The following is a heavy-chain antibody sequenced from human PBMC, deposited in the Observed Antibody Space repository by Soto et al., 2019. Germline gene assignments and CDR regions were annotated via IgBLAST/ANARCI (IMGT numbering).Heavy chain of an antibody. CDR3: AKDNPREGYYYYYGMDV. D-gene: IGHD6-13*01. J-gene: IGHJ6*02. Sequence: PGGSLRLSCAASGFTFGTSAMNWVRQAPGKGLEWVSAISNSGDTTHYADSVRGRFTISRDNSKNTLYLQMNSLRAEDTALYYCAKDNPREGYYYYYGMDVWGQGTTVTVSS. CDR2: ISNSGDTT. V-gene: IGHV3-23*01. CDR1: GFTFGTSA.